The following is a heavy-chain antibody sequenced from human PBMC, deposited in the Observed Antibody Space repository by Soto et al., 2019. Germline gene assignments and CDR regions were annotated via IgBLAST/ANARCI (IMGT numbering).Heavy chain of an antibody. Sequence: GGSLRLSCAASGFTFSGSAMHWVRQASGKGLEWVGRIRSKANSYATAYAASVKGRFTISRDDSKNTAYLQMNSPKTEDTAVYYCTSYTRYYYDSSGYYFDYWGQGTLVTVSS. CDR2: IRSKANSYAT. V-gene: IGHV3-73*01. CDR1: GFTFSGSA. CDR3: TSYTRYYYDSSGYYFDY. D-gene: IGHD3-22*01. J-gene: IGHJ4*02.